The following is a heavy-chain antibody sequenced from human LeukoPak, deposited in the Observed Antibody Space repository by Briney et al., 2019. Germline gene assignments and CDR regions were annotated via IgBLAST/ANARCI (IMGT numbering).Heavy chain of an antibody. CDR2: ITSGSGTI. J-gene: IGHJ6*03. Sequence: LSLTCTVSGYSISSGYYWGWIRQPPGKGLEWVSDITSGSGTIYYADSVKGRFTISRDNAKNSLYLQMNSLRAEDTAVYYCARGMEPRYYYYYYYMDVWGKGTTVTVSS. CDR1: GYSISSGYY. CDR3: ARGMEPRYYYYYYYMDV. V-gene: IGHV3-11*04. D-gene: IGHD1-1*01.